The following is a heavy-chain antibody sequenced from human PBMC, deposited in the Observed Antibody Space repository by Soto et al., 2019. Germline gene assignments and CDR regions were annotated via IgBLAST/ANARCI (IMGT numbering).Heavy chain of an antibody. CDR2: ISSSSSYI. J-gene: IGHJ3*02. CDR1: GFTFSSYS. D-gene: IGHD2-2*03. Sequence: PGGSLRLSCAASGFTFSSYSMNWVRQAPGKGLEWVSSISSSSSYIYYADSVKGRFTISRDNAKNSLYLQMNSLRAEDTAVYYCARDSLGYCSSTSCYGPGAFDIWGQGTMVTVS. CDR3: ARDSLGYCSSTSCYGPGAFDI. V-gene: IGHV3-21*01.